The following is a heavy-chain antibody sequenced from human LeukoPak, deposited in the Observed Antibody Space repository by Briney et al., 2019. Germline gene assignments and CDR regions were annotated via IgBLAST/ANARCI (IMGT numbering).Heavy chain of an antibody. CDR2: ISSSGSTI. D-gene: IGHD2-15*01. CDR3: ARDQHCSGGSCYWNDAFDI. Sequence: GGSLRLSCAASGFTFSSYEMNRVRQAPGKGLDWLSYISSSGSTIYYADPVKGRFTISRDNAKNSLYLQMNSLRAEDTAVYYCARDQHCSGGSCYWNDAFDIWGPGTTVTVSS. CDR1: GFTFSSYE. V-gene: IGHV3-48*03. J-gene: IGHJ3*02.